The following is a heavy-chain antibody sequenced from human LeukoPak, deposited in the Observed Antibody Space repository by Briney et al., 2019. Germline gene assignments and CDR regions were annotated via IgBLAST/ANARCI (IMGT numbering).Heavy chain of an antibody. D-gene: IGHD2-15*01. V-gene: IGHV1-2*02. CDR1: GYTFTDYY. CDR2: INPNSGGT. Sequence: GASVKVSCKASGYTFTDYYIHWVRQAPGQGLEWMGWINPNSGGTNYAQKFQGRVTMTRDTSISTAYMELSRLRSDDTAVYYCASGYCSGGSCYSADYWGQGTLVTVSS. J-gene: IGHJ4*02. CDR3: ASGYCSGGSCYSADY.